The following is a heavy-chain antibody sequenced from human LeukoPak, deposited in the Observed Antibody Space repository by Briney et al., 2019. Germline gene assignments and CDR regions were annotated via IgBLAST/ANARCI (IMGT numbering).Heavy chain of an antibody. Sequence: SETLSLTCAVYGGSFSGCYWSWIRQPPGKGLEWIGEINHSGSTNYNPSLKSRVTISADTSKNQFSLKLSSVTAADTAVYYCARGVRYGDYAYWGQGTLVTVSS. CDR3: ARGVRYGDYAY. CDR2: INHSGST. CDR1: GGSFSGCY. J-gene: IGHJ4*02. D-gene: IGHD4-17*01. V-gene: IGHV4-34*01.